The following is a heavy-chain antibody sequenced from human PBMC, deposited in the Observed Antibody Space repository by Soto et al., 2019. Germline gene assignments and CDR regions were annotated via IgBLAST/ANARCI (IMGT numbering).Heavy chain of an antibody. CDR1: GGSISSGDYY. J-gene: IGHJ6*02. V-gene: IGHV4-30-4*01. CDR3: ARDPYFTISGYYGMDV. CDR2: IYYSGST. D-gene: IGHD3-3*01. Sequence: SETLSLTCTVSGGSISSGDYYWSWIRQPPGKGLEWIGYIYYSGSTYYNPSLKSRVTISVDTSKNQFSLKLSSVTAADTAVYYCARDPYFTISGYYGMDVWGQGTTVTVSS.